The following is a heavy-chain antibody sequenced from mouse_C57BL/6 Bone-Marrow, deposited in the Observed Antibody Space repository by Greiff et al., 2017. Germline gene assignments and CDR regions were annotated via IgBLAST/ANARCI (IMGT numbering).Heavy chain of an antibody. Sequence: VQLQQSGPELVKPGASVKISCKASGYAFSSSWMNWVKQRPGKGLEWIGRIYPGDGDTNYNGKFKGKATLTADKSSSTAYMQLSSLTSEDSAVYFCARLRKGYWGQGTTLTGSS. CDR3: ARLRKGY. CDR2: IYPGDGDT. V-gene: IGHV1-82*01. CDR1: GYAFSSSW. J-gene: IGHJ2*01.